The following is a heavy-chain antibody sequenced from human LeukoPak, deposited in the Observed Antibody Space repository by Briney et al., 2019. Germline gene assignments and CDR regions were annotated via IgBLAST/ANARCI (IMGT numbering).Heavy chain of an antibody. J-gene: IGHJ4*02. D-gene: IGHD2-15*01. V-gene: IGHV1-2*02. CDR1: GYTFTGYY. CDR3: ARSSYCSGGSCYGRLSDY. CDR2: INPNSGGT. Sequence: GASVKLSCKASGYTFTGYYMHWVRQPPGQGLEWMGEINPNSGGTTYAEQVKGRVTMGGESCISTAYMELSRLRSDDTAVYYCARSSYCSGGSCYGRLSDYWGQGTLVTVSS.